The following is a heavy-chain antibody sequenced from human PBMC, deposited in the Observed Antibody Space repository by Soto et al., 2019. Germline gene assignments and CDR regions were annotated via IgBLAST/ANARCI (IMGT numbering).Heavy chain of an antibody. D-gene: IGHD2-15*01. Sequence: EVQLVQSGAEVKKPGESLKISCKGSGYRFTSSWIGWVRQLPGKGLEWMGSIYPGDSETRYSPSFQCQVTISADKSSTTTYLQRNSLKASDTGMYYCARQGEYCSGDNCFTDYWGQGTLVTVSS. CDR3: ARQGEYCSGDNCFTDY. CDR2: IYPGDSET. V-gene: IGHV5-51*01. J-gene: IGHJ4*02. CDR1: GYRFTSSW.